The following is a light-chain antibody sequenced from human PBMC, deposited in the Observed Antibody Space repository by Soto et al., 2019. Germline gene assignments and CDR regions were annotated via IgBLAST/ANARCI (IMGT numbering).Light chain of an antibody. CDR1: QSISSH. Sequence: DIQMTQSPSSLSAYVGDRVTITCRASQSISSHVHWYQQKPGKAPKLLINVASTLQSGVPSRFSGSGSGTDFTLAITSLQPEDSATYFCQQYGSSSTFGQGTRLEIK. J-gene: IGKJ5*01. CDR2: VAS. V-gene: IGKV1-39*01. CDR3: QQYGSSST.